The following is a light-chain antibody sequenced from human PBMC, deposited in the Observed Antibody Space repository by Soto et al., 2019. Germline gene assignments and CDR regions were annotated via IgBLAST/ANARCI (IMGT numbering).Light chain of an antibody. Sequence: DLQMTQSPSTLSASVGDRVTITCRASQSISSWLAWYQQKPGKAPKLLIYKASSLESGVPSRFSGRGSGTEFTLTISSLQPDDFATYYCQQYNSYSRTFGQGTKLEIK. V-gene: IGKV1-5*03. CDR3: QQYNSYSRT. CDR2: KAS. J-gene: IGKJ2*01. CDR1: QSISSW.